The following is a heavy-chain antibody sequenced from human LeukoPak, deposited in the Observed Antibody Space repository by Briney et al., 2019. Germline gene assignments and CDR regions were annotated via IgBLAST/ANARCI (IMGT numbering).Heavy chain of an antibody. Sequence: GGSLRLSCAASGFTFSSYAMHWVRQAPGKGLEWVAVISYDGSNNYYADSVKGRFTISRDNSENTLYLYMNSLRAEDTALYYCARDLHGYSYGYFDYWGQGTLVTVSS. V-gene: IGHV3-30-3*01. D-gene: IGHD5-18*01. J-gene: IGHJ4*02. CDR3: ARDLHGYSYGYFDY. CDR2: ISYDGSNN. CDR1: GFTFSSYA.